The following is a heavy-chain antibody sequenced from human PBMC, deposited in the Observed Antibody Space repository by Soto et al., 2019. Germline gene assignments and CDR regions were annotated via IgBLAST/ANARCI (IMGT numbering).Heavy chain of an antibody. Sequence: EVQLVESGGGLVQPGGSLRLSCAASGFTFSSYSMNWVRQAPGKGLEWVSYISSSSSTIYYADSVKGRFTISRDNAKNSLYLQMNSLRDEDTAVYYCARTRVVVIKGYYFDYWGQGTLVTVSS. CDR3: ARTRVVVIKGYYFDY. V-gene: IGHV3-48*02. D-gene: IGHD3-22*01. CDR1: GFTFSSYS. CDR2: ISSSSSTI. J-gene: IGHJ4*02.